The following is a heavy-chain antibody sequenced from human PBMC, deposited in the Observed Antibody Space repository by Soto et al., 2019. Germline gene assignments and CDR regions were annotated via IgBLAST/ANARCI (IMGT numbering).Heavy chain of an antibody. CDR2: ISYDGSNK. D-gene: IGHD2-15*01. CDR3: AKDRIARVVVAPLVS. V-gene: IGHV3-30*18. Sequence: QVQLVESGGGVVQPGRSLRLSCAASGFTFSSYGMHWVRQAPGKGLEWVAVISYDGSNKYYADSVKGRFTISRDNSKNTLYLQMNSLRAEDTAVYYCAKDRIARVVVAPLVSWGQGTLVTVSS. J-gene: IGHJ5*02. CDR1: GFTFSSYG.